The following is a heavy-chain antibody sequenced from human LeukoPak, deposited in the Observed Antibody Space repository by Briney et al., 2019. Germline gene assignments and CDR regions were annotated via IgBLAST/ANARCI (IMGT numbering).Heavy chain of an antibody. Sequence: GGSLRLSCAASGFTFSSYAMSWVRQAPGKGLEGVSDISGSGVSTYSADSAKRRVTISRDNSKDTLYLQMNTLTAEDRAVYYCAKLVPSDDFWSGYLGWFDPWGQGTLVTVSS. CDR1: GFTFSSYA. D-gene: IGHD3-3*01. J-gene: IGHJ5*02. CDR2: ISGSGVST. CDR3: AKLVPSDDFWSGYLGWFDP. V-gene: IGHV3-23*01.